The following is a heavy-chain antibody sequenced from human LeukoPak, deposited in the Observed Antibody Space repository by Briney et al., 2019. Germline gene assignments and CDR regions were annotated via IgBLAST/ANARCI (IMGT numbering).Heavy chain of an antibody. CDR2: IYHSGST. V-gene: IGHV4-30-2*01. J-gene: IGHJ3*02. Sequence: SETLSLTCTVSGGSISSGGYYWSWLRQPPGQGLEWIGYIYHSGSTYYNPSLKSRVTISVDRSKNQFSLKLSSVTAADTAVYYCARGPAASFDIWGQGTMVTVSS. D-gene: IGHD2-2*01. CDR3: ARGPAASFDI. CDR1: GGSISSGGYY.